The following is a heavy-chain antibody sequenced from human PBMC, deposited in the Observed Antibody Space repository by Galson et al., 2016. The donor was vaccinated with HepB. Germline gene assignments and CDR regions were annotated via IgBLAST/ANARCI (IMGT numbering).Heavy chain of an antibody. CDR3: ARRAYSSGYVDY. CDR1: GFTFDDYG. J-gene: IGHJ4*02. D-gene: IGHD6-19*01. V-gene: IGHV3-20*04. Sequence: SLRLSCAASGFTFDDYGMTWVRQAPGKGLEWVSGINWNSDRTGYAESVKGRFTISRDNAKNSLYLQMNSLRAEDTAFYYCARRAYSSGYVDYWGQGLLGTVSS. CDR2: INWNSDRT.